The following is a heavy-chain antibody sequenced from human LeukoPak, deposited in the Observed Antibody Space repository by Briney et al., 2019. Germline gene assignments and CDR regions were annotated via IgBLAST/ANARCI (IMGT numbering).Heavy chain of an antibody. J-gene: IGHJ6*03. D-gene: IGHD2-8*01. Sequence: GGSLRLSCAASGFTFSDYYMSWIRQAPGKGLEWVSYISSSGSTIYYADSVKGRFTISRDNAKNSLYLRMNSLRAEDTAVYYCARGVRDIVLMVYYYYYMDVWGKGTTVTVSS. CDR2: ISSSGSTI. CDR1: GFTFSDYY. CDR3: ARGVRDIVLMVYYYYYMDV. V-gene: IGHV3-11*04.